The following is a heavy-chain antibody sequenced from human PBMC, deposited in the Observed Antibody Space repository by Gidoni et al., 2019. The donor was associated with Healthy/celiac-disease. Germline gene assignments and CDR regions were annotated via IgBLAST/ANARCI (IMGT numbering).Heavy chain of an antibody. CDR2: ISSSSSYT. Sequence: QVQLVESGGGLVKPGGSLRLSCADPGFTFSDYYMNWIRQAPGKGLEWVSYISSSSSYTNYADSVKGRFTISRDNAKNSLYLQMNSLRAEDTAVYYCARGSGGYSYGYYYYYGMDVWGQGTTVTVSS. CDR3: ARGSGGYSYGYYYYYGMDV. J-gene: IGHJ6*02. D-gene: IGHD5-18*01. CDR1: GFTFSDYY. V-gene: IGHV3-11*06.